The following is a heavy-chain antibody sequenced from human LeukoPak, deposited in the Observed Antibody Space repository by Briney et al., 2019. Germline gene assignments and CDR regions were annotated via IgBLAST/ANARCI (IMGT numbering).Heavy chain of an antibody. CDR3: ARDFGTTGWHTFDY. CDR2: TYYRYKWYN. CDR1: GDSVSSKNGA. Sequence: SQTLSLTWVVSGDSVSSKNGAWNWIRQSPSRGLEWLGRTYYRYKWYNDYAESMEGRMTTSQDTSKNQYSPHHSSVTPDDTAVYYCARDFGTTGWHTFDYWGQGTPVTVSS. D-gene: IGHD6-19*01. V-gene: IGHV6-1*01. J-gene: IGHJ4*02.